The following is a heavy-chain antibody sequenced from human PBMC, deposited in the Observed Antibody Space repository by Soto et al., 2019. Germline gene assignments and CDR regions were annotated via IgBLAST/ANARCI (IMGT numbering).Heavy chain of an antibody. Sequence: ASVKVSCKASGYTFTSYYMHWVRQAPGQGLEWMGIINPSGGSTSYAQKFQGRVTMTRDTSTSTVYMELSSLRSEDTAVYYCARASWDYYGSGSHDAFDIWGQGTMVTVSS. CDR3: ARASWDYYGSGSHDAFDI. J-gene: IGHJ3*02. CDR1: GYTFTSYY. V-gene: IGHV1-46*03. D-gene: IGHD3-10*01. CDR2: INPSGGST.